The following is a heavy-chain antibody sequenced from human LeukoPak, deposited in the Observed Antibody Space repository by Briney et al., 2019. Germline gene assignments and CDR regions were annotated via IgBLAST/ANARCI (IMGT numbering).Heavy chain of an antibody. V-gene: IGHV4-61*01. J-gene: IGHJ6*02. CDR3: ARGPHDYGDYYYYGMDV. CDR1: GGSVSSGSYY. CDR2: IYYSGST. D-gene: IGHD4-17*01. Sequence: SETLSLTCTVSGGSVSSGSYYWSWIRQPPRKGLEWIGYIYYSGSTNYNPSLKSRVTISVDTSKNQFSLKLSSVTAADTAVYYCARGPHDYGDYYYYGMDVWGQGTTVTVSS.